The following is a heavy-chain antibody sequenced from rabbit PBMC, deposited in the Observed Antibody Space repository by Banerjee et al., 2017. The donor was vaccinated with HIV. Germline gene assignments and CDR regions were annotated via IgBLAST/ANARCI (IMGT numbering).Heavy chain of an antibody. D-gene: IGHD7-1*01. CDR2: IYTGSGST. V-gene: IGHV1S45*01. CDR1: GFDFSSNA. CDR3: ARGDGAYAGYDGL. Sequence: QEQLKESGGGLVQPGGSLKLSCKASGFDFSSNAMCWVRQAPGKGPEWIACIYTGSGSTYYASWAKGRFTISKTSSTTVTLQMTSLTAADTATHFCARGDGAYAGYDGLWGPGTLVTVS. J-gene: IGHJ4*01.